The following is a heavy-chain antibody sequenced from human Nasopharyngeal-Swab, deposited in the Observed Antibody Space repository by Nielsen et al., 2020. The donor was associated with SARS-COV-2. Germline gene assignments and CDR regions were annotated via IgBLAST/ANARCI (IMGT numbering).Heavy chain of an antibody. CDR1: GDSISNNRYY. Sequence: SETLSLTCSVSGDSISNNRYYWSWIRQPPGKGLEWIGGVYHSGYTYYNPSLRSRVTISAATSKNQFSLRLTSMTAADTAVYFCARRETASSWYFDSWGRGTLVTVSS. CDR2: VYHSGYT. V-gene: IGHV4-39*07. D-gene: IGHD6-13*01. CDR3: ARRETASSWYFDS. J-gene: IGHJ4*01.